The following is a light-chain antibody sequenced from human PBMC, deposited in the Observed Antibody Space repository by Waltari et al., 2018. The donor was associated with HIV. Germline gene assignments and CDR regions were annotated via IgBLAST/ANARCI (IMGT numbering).Light chain of an antibody. CDR3: QSTDTAGTVGV. CDR1: ALPKHY. CDR2: KET. Sequence: SSELTQPPSMSVSPGQTARITCSGDALPKHYAYWYQQKSGRAPVLIIFKETYRPSGIPERFSGSTSGTTATLTISDVQAGDEADYYCQSTDTAGTVGVFGGGTKLT. V-gene: IGLV3-25*03. J-gene: IGLJ3*02.